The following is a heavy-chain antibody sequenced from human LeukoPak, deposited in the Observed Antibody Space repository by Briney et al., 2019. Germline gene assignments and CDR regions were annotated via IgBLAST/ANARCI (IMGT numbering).Heavy chain of an antibody. Sequence: PGGSLRLSCAAFGFTFSNYWMRWVRQDSGKGLVWDSYINPDGSNTNYADSVKGRFTISRDNSKNTLYLQMNSLRAEDTAVYYCAKDPINWNARRYFDYWGQGTLVTVSS. CDR3: AKDPINWNARRYFDY. CDR2: INPDGSNT. J-gene: IGHJ4*02. CDR1: GFTFSNYW. V-gene: IGHV3-74*01. D-gene: IGHD1-20*01.